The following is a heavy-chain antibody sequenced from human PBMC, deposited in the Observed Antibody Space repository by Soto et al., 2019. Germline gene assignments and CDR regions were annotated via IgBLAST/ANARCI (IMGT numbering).Heavy chain of an antibody. CDR1: GFTMSTYI. CDR2: ISVTPGIT. D-gene: IGHD4-17*01. Sequence: GGSLRLSCAASGFTMSTYIVTWVRQAPGKGLEWVSGISVTPGITFYADSVKGRFTISRDSSNNAVYLQMNSLRAEDTAMYFCSKWSGYGDLWGQGTLVTVSS. J-gene: IGHJ1*01. CDR3: SKWSGYGDL. V-gene: IGHV3-23*01.